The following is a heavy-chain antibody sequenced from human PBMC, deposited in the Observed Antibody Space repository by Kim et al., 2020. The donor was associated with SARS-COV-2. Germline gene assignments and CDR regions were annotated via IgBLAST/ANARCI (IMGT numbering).Heavy chain of an antibody. V-gene: IGHV4-39*01. Sequence: SLTDGVTHSVDTSKNQFSLKLSSVTAADTAVYYCARHACSGGSCYTHFDYWGQGTLVTVSS. J-gene: IGHJ4*02. CDR3: ARHACSGGSCYTHFDY. D-gene: IGHD2-15*01.